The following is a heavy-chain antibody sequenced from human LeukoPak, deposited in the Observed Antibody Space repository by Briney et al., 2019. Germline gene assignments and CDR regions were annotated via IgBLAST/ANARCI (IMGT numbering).Heavy chain of an antibody. J-gene: IGHJ3*02. CDR1: GYTLTELS. CDR3: ATDGFTIFGVVTDDAFDI. D-gene: IGHD3-3*01. Sequence: ASVKVSCKVSGYTLTELSMHLVRQAPGKGLEWMGGFDPKDGETIYAQKFQGRVTMTEDTSTDTAYMELSSLRSEDTAVYYCATDGFTIFGVVTDDAFDIWGQGTMVTVSS. V-gene: IGHV1-24*01. CDR2: FDPKDGET.